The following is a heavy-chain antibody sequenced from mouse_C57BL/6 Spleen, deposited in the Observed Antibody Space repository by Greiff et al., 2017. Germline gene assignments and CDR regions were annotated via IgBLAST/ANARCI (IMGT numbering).Heavy chain of an antibody. J-gene: IGHJ3*01. CDR3: ARSLLLLQAY. CDR2: IYPGSGST. CDR1: GYTFTSYW. D-gene: IGHD1-1*01. Sequence: QVQLQQPGAELVKPGASVKMSCKASGYTFTSYWITWVKQRPGQGLEWIGDIYPGSGSTNYNEKFKSKATLTVDTPSSTAYMQLSSLTSEDSAVYYCARSLLLLQAYWGQGTLVTVSA. V-gene: IGHV1-55*01.